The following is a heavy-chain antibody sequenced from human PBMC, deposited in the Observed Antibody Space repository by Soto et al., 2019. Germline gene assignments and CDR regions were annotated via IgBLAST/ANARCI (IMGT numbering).Heavy chain of an antibody. CDR3: ARGGDIVVVVAATRAFDI. Sequence: QVQLVQSGAEVKKPGASVKVSCKASGYTFTGYYMHWVRQAPGQGLEWMGWINPNSGGTNYAQKPQGRVTMTTDTSTSTAYMELRSLRSDDTAVYYGARGGDIVVVVAATRAFDIWGQGTMVTVSS. CDR2: INPNSGGT. V-gene: IGHV1-2*02. J-gene: IGHJ3*02. D-gene: IGHD2-15*01. CDR1: GYTFTGYY.